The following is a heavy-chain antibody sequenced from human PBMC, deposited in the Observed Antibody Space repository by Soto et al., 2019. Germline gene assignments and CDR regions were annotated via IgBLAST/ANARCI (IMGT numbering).Heavy chain of an antibody. Sequence: ASVKVSCKASGGTFSSYAISWVRQAPGQGLEWMGGIIPIFGTANYAQKFQGRVTITADESTSTAYMELNSLRAEDTAVYYCAVVPAANGHYGMDVWGQGTTVTVSS. CDR3: AVVPAANGHYGMDV. V-gene: IGHV1-69*13. CDR2: IIPIFGTA. CDR1: GGTFSSYA. D-gene: IGHD2-2*01. J-gene: IGHJ6*02.